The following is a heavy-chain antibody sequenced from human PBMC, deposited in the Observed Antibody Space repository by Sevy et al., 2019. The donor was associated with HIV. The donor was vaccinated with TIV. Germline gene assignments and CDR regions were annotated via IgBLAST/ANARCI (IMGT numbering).Heavy chain of an antibody. Sequence: GGSLRLSCTASGFTFGEYSMSWFRQAPGKGLEWVSFIRSEVYGGTTEYAASVKGRFTISRDDSKSIAYLPMSSLKTEDTAVYYCTRGRRVYADYGVDYWGQGTLVTVSS. CDR2: IRSEVYGGTT. CDR3: TRGRRVYADYGVDY. D-gene: IGHD4-17*01. V-gene: IGHV3-49*03. J-gene: IGHJ4*02. CDR1: GFTFGEYS.